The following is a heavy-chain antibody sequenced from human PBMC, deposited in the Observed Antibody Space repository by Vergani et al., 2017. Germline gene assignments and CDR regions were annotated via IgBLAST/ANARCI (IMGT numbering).Heavy chain of an antibody. D-gene: IGHD2-8*01. CDR1: GGTFSSYA. CDR3: AREAPNGASLSIGGNAFDI. J-gene: IGHJ3*02. V-gene: IGHV1-69*01. Sequence: QVQLVQSGAEVKKPGSPVKVSCKASGGTFSSYAISWVRPAPGQGVEWMGGTIPIFGTANYAQKFQGRVTITADESTSTAYMGLSSLRAEDTAVYYCAREAPNGASLSIGGNAFDIWGQGTMVTVSS. CDR2: TIPIFGTA.